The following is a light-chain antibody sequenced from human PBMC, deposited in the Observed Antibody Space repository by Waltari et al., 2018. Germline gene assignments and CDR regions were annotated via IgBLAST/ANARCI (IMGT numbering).Light chain of an antibody. V-gene: IGLV1-44*01. Sequence: QSVLTQPPSASGTPGQRVTISCPGSSSNIGHNSVTWYQQVPGTAPKLLIYNNDRRPSGVPDRFPGSKSGTSASLAISGLQSEDEADYYCAAWDDSLNGVFGGGTKLTVL. J-gene: IGLJ3*02. CDR1: SSNIGHNS. CDR2: NND. CDR3: AAWDDSLNGV.